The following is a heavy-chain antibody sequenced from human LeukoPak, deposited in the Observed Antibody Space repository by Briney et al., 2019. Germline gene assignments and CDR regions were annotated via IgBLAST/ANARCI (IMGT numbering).Heavy chain of an antibody. CDR1: GFTFTTYG. J-gene: IGHJ4*02. CDR3: AGGEPYVY. D-gene: IGHD1-14*01. CDR2: IWYDGSNK. V-gene: IGHV3-33*01. Sequence: PGGSLRLSCAASGFTFTTYGMHWVRQAPGKGLEWVAIIWYDGSNKYYADSVRGRFTISRDNSKNTLYLQMNSLRAEDTAMYYCAGGEPYVYWGQGTLVTVSS.